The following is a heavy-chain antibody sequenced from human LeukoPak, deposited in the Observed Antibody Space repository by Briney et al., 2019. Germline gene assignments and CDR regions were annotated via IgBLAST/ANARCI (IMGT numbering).Heavy chain of an antibody. CDR3: ARAPLYAAATYYFDY. Sequence: ASMKVSCKASGYTFTGYYMHWVRQAPGQGLEWMGWTNPNSGGTNYAQKFQGWVTMTRDTSISTAYMELIRLRSDDTAVYYCARAPLYAAATYYFDYWGQGTLVTVSS. D-gene: IGHD6-13*01. V-gene: IGHV1-2*04. CDR1: GYTFTGYY. J-gene: IGHJ4*02. CDR2: TNPNSGGT.